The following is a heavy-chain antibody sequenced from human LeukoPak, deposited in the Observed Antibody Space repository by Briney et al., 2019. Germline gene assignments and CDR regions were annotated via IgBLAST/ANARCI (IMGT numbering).Heavy chain of an antibody. Sequence: GGSLRLSCAASGFTFSSYSMNWVRQAPGKGLEWVSSISSSSSYIYYADSVKGRFTISRDNAKNSLYLQMNSLRAEDTAVYYCARVRVAVAGFSDYWGQGTLATVSS. CDR3: ARVRVAVAGFSDY. CDR1: GFTFSSYS. V-gene: IGHV3-21*01. CDR2: ISSSSSYI. D-gene: IGHD6-19*01. J-gene: IGHJ4*02.